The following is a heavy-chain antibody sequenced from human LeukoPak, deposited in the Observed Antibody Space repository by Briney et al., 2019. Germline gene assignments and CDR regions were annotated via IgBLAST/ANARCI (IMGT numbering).Heavy chain of an antibody. CDR3: ARDGNYYDSSGYYYLFY. CDR2: IYYSGST. V-gene: IGHV4-59*01. Sequence: SETLSLTCTVSGDSISSYYCSWIRQPPGKGLEWIGYIYYSGSTSYNPSLKSRVTISLDTSNNQFSLKLRSVTAADTAVYYCARDGNYYDSSGYYYLFYWGQGTLVTVSS. D-gene: IGHD3-22*01. J-gene: IGHJ4*02. CDR1: GDSISSYY.